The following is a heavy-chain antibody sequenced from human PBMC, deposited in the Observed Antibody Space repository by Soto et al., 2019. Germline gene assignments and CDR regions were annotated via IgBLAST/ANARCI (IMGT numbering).Heavy chain of an antibody. Sequence: ASVKVSCKASGYTFTSYGISWVRQAPGQGLEWMGLINPNNGSTNYAQKFQGRVTMTRDTSTSTVYMELSSLRSEDTAVYYCARDPAITIFGVVHYGMDVWGQGTTVTVSS. J-gene: IGHJ6*02. CDR1: GYTFTSYG. V-gene: IGHV1-18*01. CDR3: ARDPAITIFGVVHYGMDV. D-gene: IGHD3-3*01. CDR2: INPNNGST.